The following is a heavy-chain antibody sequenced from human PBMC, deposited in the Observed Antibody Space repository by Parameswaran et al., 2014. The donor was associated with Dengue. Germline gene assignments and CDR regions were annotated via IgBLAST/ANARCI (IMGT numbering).Heavy chain of an antibody. V-gene: IGHV3-30*04. J-gene: IGHJ4*02. Sequence: GRQAPGKGLEWVAVISYDGSNKYYADSVKGRFTISRDNSKNTLYLQMNSLRAEDTAVYYCAREKWLAFDYWGQGTLVTVSS. CDR3: AREKWLAFDY. CDR2: ISYDGSNK. D-gene: IGHD6-19*01.